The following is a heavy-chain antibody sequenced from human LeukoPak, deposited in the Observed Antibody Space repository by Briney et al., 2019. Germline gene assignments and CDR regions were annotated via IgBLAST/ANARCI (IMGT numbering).Heavy chain of an antibody. CDR1: GFTFSSYA. CDR2: ISGSGGST. V-gene: IGHV3-23*01. D-gene: IGHD4-17*01. CDR3: AKDVVTTVGNHDY. J-gene: IGHJ4*02. Sequence: GWSLRLSCAASGFTFSSYAMSWVRQAPGKGLKWVSAISGSGGSTYYADSVKGRFTISRDNSKNTLYLQMNSLRAEDTAVYYCAKDVVTTVGNHDYWGQGTLVTVSS.